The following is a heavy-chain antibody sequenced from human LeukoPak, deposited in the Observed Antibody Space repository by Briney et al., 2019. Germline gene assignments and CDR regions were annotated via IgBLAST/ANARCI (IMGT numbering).Heavy chain of an antibody. CDR2: IRYDGSNK. J-gene: IGHJ4*02. Sequence: GGSLRLSCAASGFTFSSYGMSRVRQAPGKGLEWAAFIRYDGSNKYYADSVKGRFTISRDNSKNTLYLQTNSLRAEDTAVYYCARDSPMVRGEADYFDYWGEGTLVTVSS. V-gene: IGHV3-30*02. D-gene: IGHD3-10*01. CDR3: ARDSPMVRGEADYFDY. CDR1: GFTFSSYG.